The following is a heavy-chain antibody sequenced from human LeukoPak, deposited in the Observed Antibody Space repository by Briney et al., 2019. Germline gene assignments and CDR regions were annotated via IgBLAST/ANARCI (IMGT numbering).Heavy chain of an antibody. J-gene: IGHJ4*02. Sequence: PGGSLRLSCAASGFTFSDYWMTWVRQAPGKGLEWVANINQPGRAEYYADSVMGRFTISKDDARNSLYLQMNSLRVEDTVVYYCARDYYTSGSHDYWGQGTLVTVSS. CDR1: GFTFSDYW. CDR2: INQPGRAE. V-gene: IGHV3-7*01. D-gene: IGHD3-10*01. CDR3: ARDYYTSGSHDY.